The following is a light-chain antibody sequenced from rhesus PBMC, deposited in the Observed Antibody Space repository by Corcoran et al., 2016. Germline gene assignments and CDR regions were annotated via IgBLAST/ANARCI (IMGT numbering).Light chain of an antibody. J-gene: IGKJ2*01. CDR2: YAN. CDR3: QQGYSTPYS. Sequence: DIQMSQSPSSLSASVGDRVTITCRASQGISSYLNWYQQKPGKDPKLLLYYANSLASGVQSMFRVSGSGTDYTLTISSLQPEDFATYYCQQGYSTPYSFGQGTKVEIK. CDR1: QGISSY. V-gene: IGKV1-32*03.